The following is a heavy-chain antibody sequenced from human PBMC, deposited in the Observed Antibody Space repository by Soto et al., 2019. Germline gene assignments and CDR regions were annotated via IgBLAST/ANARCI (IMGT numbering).Heavy chain of an antibody. V-gene: IGHV1-69*13. Sequence: SLKVSCKASGGTFSSYAISWGRQAPGQGLEWMGGIIPIFGTANYAQKFQGRVTITADESTSTAYMELSSLRSEDTAVYYCARGGVLRFLEWFPAHFDYWGQGTLVTVSS. CDR1: GGTFSSYA. D-gene: IGHD3-3*01. CDR3: ARGGVLRFLEWFPAHFDY. J-gene: IGHJ4*02. CDR2: IIPIFGTA.